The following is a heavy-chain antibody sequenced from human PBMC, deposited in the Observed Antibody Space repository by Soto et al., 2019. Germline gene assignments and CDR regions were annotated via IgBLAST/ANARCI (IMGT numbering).Heavy chain of an antibody. J-gene: IGHJ4*02. CDR1: GFTLGMFS. D-gene: IGHD3-10*01. V-gene: IGHV3-7*01. CDR2: IRPDGSTT. Sequence: GGSLRLSCAVSGFTLGMFSMNWVRLLPGKGLEWVAYIRPDGSTTYYVDSVKGRFTISRDNAKNTLYLQMNSLRVEDTSVYYCARAGYYGPGSCYYSDYWGQGTLVTVSS. CDR3: ARAGYYGPGSCYYSDY.